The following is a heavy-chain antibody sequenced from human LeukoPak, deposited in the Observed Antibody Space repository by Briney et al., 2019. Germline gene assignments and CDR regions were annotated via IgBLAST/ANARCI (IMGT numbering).Heavy chain of an antibody. D-gene: IGHD6-6*01. CDR2: ISSSSSYI. CDR3: ARVKYSSSLFRSRGNDAFDI. CDR1: GFTFSSYS. V-gene: IGHV3-21*01. J-gene: IGHJ3*02. Sequence: GGSLRLSCAASGFTFSSYSMNWVRQAPGKGLEWVSSISSSSSYIYYADSVKGRFTISRDNAKNSLYLQMNSLRAEDTAVYYCARVKYSSSLFRSRGNDAFDIWGQGTMVTVSS.